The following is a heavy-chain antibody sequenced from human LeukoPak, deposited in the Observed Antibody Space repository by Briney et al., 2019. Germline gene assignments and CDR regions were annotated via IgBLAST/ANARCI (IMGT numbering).Heavy chain of an antibody. Sequence: SETLSLTCAVSGGSISSSNWWSWVRQPPGKGLEWIGEIYHSGSTNYNPSLKSRVTISVDKSKNQFSLKLSSVTAADTAVYYCARAHYYGSGSYYKEYYYYYMDVWGKGTTVTISS. CDR2: IYHSGST. CDR1: GGSISSSNW. D-gene: IGHD3-10*01. V-gene: IGHV4-4*02. J-gene: IGHJ6*03. CDR3: ARAHYYGSGSYYKEYYYYYMDV.